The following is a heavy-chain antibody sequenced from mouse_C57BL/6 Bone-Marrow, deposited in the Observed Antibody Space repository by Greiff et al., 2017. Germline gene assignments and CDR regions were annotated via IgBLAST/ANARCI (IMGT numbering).Heavy chain of an antibody. CDR3: ARLCPVAY. CDR2: ISSGGSDS. J-gene: IGHJ3*01. V-gene: IGHV5-6*01. CDR1: GFTFSSYG. Sequence: EVMLVESGGDLVQPGGSLKLSCAASGFTFSSYGMSWVRQTPDKRLEWVATISSGGSDSYYPDSVKGRFPISRDNAKNTMYLQMSSLKSEDTAMYYCARLCPVAYWGQGTLVTVSA.